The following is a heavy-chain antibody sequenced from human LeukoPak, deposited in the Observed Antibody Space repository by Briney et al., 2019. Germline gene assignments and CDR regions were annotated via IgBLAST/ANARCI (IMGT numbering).Heavy chain of an antibody. D-gene: IGHD3-22*01. CDR1: GXTFSXAW. V-gene: IGHV3-15*01. CDR2: XXSKTDGGTT. CDR3: ARDPEKRGYDSSGYA. Sequence: PXGSXXLSXXASGXTFSXAWMSWXXXXPGXXXXXXGRXXSKTDGGTTDYAAPVKGRFTISRDNSKNTLYLQMNSLRAEDTAVYYCARDPEKRGYDSSGYAWGQGTLVTVSS. J-gene: IGHJ5*02.